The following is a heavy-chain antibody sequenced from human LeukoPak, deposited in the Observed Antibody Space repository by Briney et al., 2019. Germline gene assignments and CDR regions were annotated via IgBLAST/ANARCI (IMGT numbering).Heavy chain of an antibody. CDR2: INPNSGGT. CDR1: GYTFTDHF. D-gene: IGHD3-22*01. J-gene: IGHJ4*02. Sequence: ASVKVSCKTSGYTFTDHFIQWVRQAPGQGLEWMGWINPNSGGTKIPQKFRGRATMTRDTSTSTVYMELSSLRSEDTAVYYCARDRSHYDSSGYYYGFFDYWGQGTLVTVSS. V-gene: IGHV1-2*02. CDR3: ARDRSHYDSSGYYYGFFDY.